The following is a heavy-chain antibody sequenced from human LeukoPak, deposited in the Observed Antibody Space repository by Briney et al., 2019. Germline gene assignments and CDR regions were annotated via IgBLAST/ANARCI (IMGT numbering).Heavy chain of an antibody. Sequence: GASVKVSCKVSGYTLADLSMYWVRQAPGKGLEWMGGFDPDGDTIYAQKFQGRFTMTEDTSTDTAYMELSSLRSDDTAIYYCASSDYFSYWGQGTLVTVSS. CDR2: FDPDGDT. V-gene: IGHV1-24*01. CDR1: GYTLADLS. J-gene: IGHJ4*02. CDR3: ASSDYFSY.